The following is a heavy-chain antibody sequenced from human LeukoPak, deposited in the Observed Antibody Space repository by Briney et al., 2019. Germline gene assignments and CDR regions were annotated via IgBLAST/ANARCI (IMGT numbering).Heavy chain of an antibody. Sequence: GASVKVSCKASGYTFTSYYMHWVRQAPGQGLEWMGITNPSGGSTSYAQKFQGRVTMTRDTSTSTVYMELSSLRSEDTAVYYCARSSGYDFWSGYIDYWGQGTLVTVSS. D-gene: IGHD3-3*01. CDR3: ARSSGYDFWSGYIDY. J-gene: IGHJ4*02. CDR1: GYTFTSYY. CDR2: TNPSGGST. V-gene: IGHV1-46*01.